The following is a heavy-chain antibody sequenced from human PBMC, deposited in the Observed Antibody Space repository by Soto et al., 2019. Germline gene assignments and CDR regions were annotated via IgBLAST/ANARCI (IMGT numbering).Heavy chain of an antibody. D-gene: IGHD2-15*01. CDR2: IFYSGST. Sequence: SENLRQRYSGSGGTTRPRKDYVCRLLPPPGKLLWWIGSIFYSGSTYYNPSLKSRVTISVDTSKNQFSLKLSSVTAADTAVYYCARHLTYCSAGSCYSDFPYYGMDVWGQGTTVT. CDR3: ARHLTYCSAGSCYSDFPYYGMDV. CDR1: GGTTRPRKDY. V-gene: IGHV4-39*01. J-gene: IGHJ6*02.